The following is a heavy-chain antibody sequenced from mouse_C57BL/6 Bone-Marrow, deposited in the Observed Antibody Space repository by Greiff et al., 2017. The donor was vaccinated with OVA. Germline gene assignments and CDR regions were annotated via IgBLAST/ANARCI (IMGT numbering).Heavy chain of an antibody. CDR3: ARHSNYWFAY. V-gene: IGHV1-4*01. J-gene: IGHJ3*01. CDR1: GYTFTSYT. D-gene: IGHD2-5*01. CDR2: INPSSGYT. Sequence: QVQLKQSGAELARPGASVKMSCKASGYTFTSYTMHWVKQRPGQGLEWIGYINPSSGYTKYNQKFKDKATLTADKSSSTAYMQLSSLTSEDSAVYYCARHSNYWFAYWGQGTLVTVSA.